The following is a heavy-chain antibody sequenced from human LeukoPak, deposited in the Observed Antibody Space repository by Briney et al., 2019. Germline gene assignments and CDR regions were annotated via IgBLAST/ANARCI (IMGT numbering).Heavy chain of an antibody. D-gene: IGHD5-24*01. CDR1: GGSISGSSSY. V-gene: IGHV4-39*01. J-gene: IGHJ6*02. CDR3: TSGNYNMAV. CDR2: VYYTGTT. Sequence: SETLSLTCTVSGGSISGSSSYWGWIRQPPGKGLEWIASVYYTGTTYYNPSLKSRVTISADTSKNQFSLKLRSVTAADTAVYYCTSGNYNMAVWGQGTTVTVSS.